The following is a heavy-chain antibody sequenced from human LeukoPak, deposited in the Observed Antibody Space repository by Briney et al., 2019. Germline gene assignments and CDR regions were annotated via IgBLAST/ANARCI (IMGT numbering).Heavy chain of an antibody. CDR3: ARLTRLSTSPDRYYLDY. CDR1: GDSISSYY. CDR2: IYTSGGT. J-gene: IGHJ4*02. Sequence: PSETLSLTCTVSGDSISSYYWSWIRPPPGKGLGGIGYIYTSGGTNYIPSLKGRVTISIDTSKNQFSLKLSSVTAADSAVYYCARLTRLSTSPDRYYLDYWGQGTLVTVSS. V-gene: IGHV4-4*09. D-gene: IGHD6-6*01.